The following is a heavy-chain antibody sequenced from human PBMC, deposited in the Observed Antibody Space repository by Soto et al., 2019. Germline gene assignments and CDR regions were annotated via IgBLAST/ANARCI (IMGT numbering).Heavy chain of an antibody. J-gene: IGHJ4*02. Sequence: PGGSLRLSCADPGLTFSDAWKSWVRQAPGKGLEWVGLIKKKTDGGTTDYAAPVKGRFTISRDDSKNTVYLQMSSLKTEDTAVYYCRTQWLDWGQGTLVTVSS. CDR2: IKKKTDGGTT. CDR3: RTQWLD. V-gene: IGHV3-15*01. D-gene: IGHD6-19*01. CDR1: GLTFSDAW.